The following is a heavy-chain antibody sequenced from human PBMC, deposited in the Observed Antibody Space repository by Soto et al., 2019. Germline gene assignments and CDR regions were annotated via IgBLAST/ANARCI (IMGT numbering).Heavy chain of an antibody. CDR2: MNTNSGNT. CDR3: ARGGSLNAFDI. CDR1: GYTFISYD. Sequence: ASVNVSCQASGYTFISYDINWVRQATGQGLEWMGWMNTNSGNTGYAQKFQGRVTMTRNTSISTAYMELSSLKSEDTDVYYCARGGSLNAFDIWGQGTMVTVSS. J-gene: IGHJ3*02. V-gene: IGHV1-8*01. D-gene: IGHD1-26*01.